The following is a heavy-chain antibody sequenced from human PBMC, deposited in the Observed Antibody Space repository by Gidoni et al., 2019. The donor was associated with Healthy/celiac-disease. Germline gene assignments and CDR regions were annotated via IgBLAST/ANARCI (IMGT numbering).Heavy chain of an antibody. D-gene: IGHD1-26*01. CDR1: GLTFSSYA. J-gene: IGHJ5*02. V-gene: IGHV3-23*01. Sequence: EVQLLESGGGLVQHGGSLRLSCAAPGLTFSSYAMSWVRQAPGKGLEWVSAISGSGGSTYYADSVKGRFTISRDNSKNTLYLQMNSLRAEDTAVYYCAKGHYSGSWNWFDPWGQGTLVTVSS. CDR3: AKGHYSGSWNWFDP. CDR2: ISGSGGST.